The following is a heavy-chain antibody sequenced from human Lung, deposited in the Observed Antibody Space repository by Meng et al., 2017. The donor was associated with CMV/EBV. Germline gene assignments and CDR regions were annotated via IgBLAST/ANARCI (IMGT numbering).Heavy chain of an antibody. CDR2: VKSETDGGTR. CDR1: EFTVSSKY. V-gene: IGHV3-15*01. Sequence: ESXKISCAASEFTVSSKYMSWVRQAPGKGLEWVGRVKSETDGGTRDYAAPVKDRFTISRDDSKNTVYLQMTNLKAEDTAIYYCTTDWRWGQGALVTVSS. CDR3: TTDWR. J-gene: IGHJ4*02.